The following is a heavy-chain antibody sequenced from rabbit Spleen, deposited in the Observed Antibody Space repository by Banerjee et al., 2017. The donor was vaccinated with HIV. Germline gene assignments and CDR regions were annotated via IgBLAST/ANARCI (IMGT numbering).Heavy chain of an antibody. Sequence: QSLEESGGDLVKPGASRTLTCTASGFSFSSNYYMCWVRQAPGKGLEWIACIYTGSSGYTYYASWATGRFTCSKTSSTTVTLQMTSLTAADTATYFCARDTGSSFSSYGMDLWGPGTLVTVS. CDR2: IYTGSSGYT. CDR1: GFSFSSNYY. V-gene: IGHV1S40*01. CDR3: ARDTGSSFSSYGMDL. D-gene: IGHD8-1*01. J-gene: IGHJ6*01.